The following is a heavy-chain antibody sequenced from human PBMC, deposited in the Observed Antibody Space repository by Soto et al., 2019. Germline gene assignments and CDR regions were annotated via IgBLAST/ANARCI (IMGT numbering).Heavy chain of an antibody. CDR1: GGFLSTYY. CDR2: IYYSGTT. D-gene: IGHD3-22*01. Sequence: SETLSLTCTVSGGFLSTYYWSWIRQPPGKGLEWIGYIYYSGTTNYNPSLKSRVTISVDTSKNQFSLKLSSVTSADTAVYYCARGLIYDSSGYYDYWGQGTLVTVSS. CDR3: ARGLIYDSSGYYDY. J-gene: IGHJ4*02. V-gene: IGHV4-59*01.